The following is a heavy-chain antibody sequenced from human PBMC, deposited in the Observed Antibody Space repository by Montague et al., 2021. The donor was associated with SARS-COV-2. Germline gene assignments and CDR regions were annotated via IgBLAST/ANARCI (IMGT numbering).Heavy chain of an antibody. CDR2: TYYRSKWYN. J-gene: IGHJ6*02. D-gene: IGHD1-1*01. V-gene: IGHV6-1*01. CDR1: GYSVSSNSAT. Sequence: RAISGYSVSSNSATWNWVRQSPSRGLEWLGRTYYRSKWYNDYAVSVRGRVTINPDTSKNQFSLQLNSVTPEDTAIYYCTSGREGNYNVMDVWGQGTTVTVSS. CDR3: TSGREGNYNVMDV.